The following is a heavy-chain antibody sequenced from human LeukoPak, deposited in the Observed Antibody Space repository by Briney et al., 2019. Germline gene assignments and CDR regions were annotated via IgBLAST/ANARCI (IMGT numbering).Heavy chain of an antibody. CDR2: INHSGST. J-gene: IGHJ5*02. CDR1: SGSFSGYF. V-gene: IGHV4-34*01. CDR3: ARPVRGP. Sequence: PSETLSLTCAVYSGSFSGYFWSWIRQPPGKGLEWIGEINHSGSTNYNPPLKSRVTISVDTSTNQFSLKVSSVTAADTAMYYCARPVRGPWGQGTLVTVSS.